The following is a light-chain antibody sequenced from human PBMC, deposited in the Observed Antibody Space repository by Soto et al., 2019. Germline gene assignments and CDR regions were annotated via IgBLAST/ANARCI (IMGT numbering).Light chain of an antibody. CDR3: LQINSYPYT. CDR1: QGITTY. V-gene: IGKV1-9*01. CDR2: AAS. Sequence: IQLTQSPSSLPASVGDIVTITCRASQGITTYLAWYQQKPGKAPKLLIYAASAFQSGVPSRFSGSGSGTDFTLTISSLQPEDFATYYCLQINSYPYTFGQGTKLEIK. J-gene: IGKJ2*01.